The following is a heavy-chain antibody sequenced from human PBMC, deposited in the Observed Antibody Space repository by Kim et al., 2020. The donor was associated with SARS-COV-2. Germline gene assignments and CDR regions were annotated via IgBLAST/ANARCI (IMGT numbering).Heavy chain of an antibody. CDR3: VRKSDGFDV. Sequence: GGSLRLSCAASGFTFGAYTMHWVRQAPGKGLEWVALIANDGRFRYHADSVKGRFTISRDNSLNTLFVDMNSLTAEDTAAYYCVRKSDGFDVWGQGTMVTVSS. CDR1: GFTFGAYT. CDR2: IANDGRFR. J-gene: IGHJ3*01. V-gene: IGHV3-30*04.